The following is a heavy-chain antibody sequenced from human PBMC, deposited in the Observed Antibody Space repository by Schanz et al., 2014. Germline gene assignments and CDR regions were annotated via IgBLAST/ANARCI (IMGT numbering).Heavy chain of an antibody. J-gene: IGHJ4*02. CDR1: GYTFAMYD. CDR3: ARGVGAAAY. CDR2: ISANSDNT. D-gene: IGHD2-15*01. V-gene: IGHV1-18*01. Sequence: QVQLVQSGSELKKPGASVKVSCKASGYTFAMYDMNWVRQAPGLGLEWMGWISANSDNTNYAQSLQGRVTMTTETSTSTAYMELRSLRSDDTAVYYCARGVGAAAYWGQGTLVTVSS.